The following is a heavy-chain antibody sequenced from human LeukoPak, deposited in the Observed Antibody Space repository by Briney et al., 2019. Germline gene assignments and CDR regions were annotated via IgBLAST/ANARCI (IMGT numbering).Heavy chain of an antibody. CDR1: GFTVSSYY. J-gene: IGHJ4*02. V-gene: IGHV3-53*01. D-gene: IGHD3-10*01. Sequence: SGGSLRLSCAASGFTVSSYYMSWVRQALGKWLEWVSLIYSGGSTYYADSVKGRFTISRDNSKNTLYLQMNSLRAEDTAVYYCARGPSGFDYWGQGTLVTVSS. CDR2: IYSGGST. CDR3: ARGPSGFDY.